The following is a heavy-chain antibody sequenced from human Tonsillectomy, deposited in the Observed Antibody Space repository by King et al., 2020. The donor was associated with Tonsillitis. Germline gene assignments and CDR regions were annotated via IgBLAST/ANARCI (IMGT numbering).Heavy chain of an antibody. J-gene: IGHJ6*03. CDR2: IYAGGAT. D-gene: IGHD4-17*01. Sequence: VQLVESGGGLVQPGGSLRLSCAASGFNVTSNYMHWVRQAPGKGLEWVSVIYAGGATYYADSVKGRVTVSRDYSKNTLYLQMNRLRAEDTAVYYCAGTTPNKRHHYYYMDVWGKGTTVTVSS. CDR3: AGTTPNKRHHYYYMDV. V-gene: IGHV3-66*01. CDR1: GFNVTSNY.